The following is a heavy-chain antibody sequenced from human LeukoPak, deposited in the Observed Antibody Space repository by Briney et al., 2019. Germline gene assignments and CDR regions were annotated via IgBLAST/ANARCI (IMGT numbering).Heavy chain of an antibody. D-gene: IGHD1-26*01. Sequence: SETLSLTCTVSGGSISSGGYYWSWIRQPPGKGLEWIGYIYHSGSTYYNPSLKSRVTISVDRSKNQFSLKLSSVTAADTAVYYCATQRYSGSYYYFDYWGQGTLVTVSS. CDR3: ATQRYSGSYYYFDY. CDR2: IYHSGST. V-gene: IGHV4-30-2*01. CDR1: GGSISSGGYY. J-gene: IGHJ4*02.